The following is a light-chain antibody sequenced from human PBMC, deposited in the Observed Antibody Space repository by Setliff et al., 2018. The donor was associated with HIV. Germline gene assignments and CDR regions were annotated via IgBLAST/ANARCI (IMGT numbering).Light chain of an antibody. CDR3: QEYGTSYVT. CDR2: GVS. J-gene: IGKJ2*01. V-gene: IGKV3-20*01. Sequence: EVVLTQSPGTVSLSPGERATLSCRASQSLGDTYLAWYQQKPGQAPRLLIYGVSSRAVGVPDRFSASGSETDFTLTISRLEAEDFAVYYCQEYGTSYVTFGQGTKVDIK. CDR1: QSLGDTY.